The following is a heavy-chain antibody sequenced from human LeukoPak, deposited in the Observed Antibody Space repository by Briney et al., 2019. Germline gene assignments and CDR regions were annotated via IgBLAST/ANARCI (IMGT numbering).Heavy chain of an antibody. J-gene: IGHJ5*02. D-gene: IGHD3-22*01. V-gene: IGHV3-20*04. CDR2: INWNGAWT. CDR1: GFKFDDYG. Sequence: GGSLRLSCAASGFKFDDYGMSWVRQAPGKGLEWVCDINWNGAWTGYADSVKGRFTISRDNAKNSLSLQMNSLRAEDTALYYCAGYYYDSSRGFDLWGQGTLVTVSA. CDR3: AGYYYDSSRGFDL.